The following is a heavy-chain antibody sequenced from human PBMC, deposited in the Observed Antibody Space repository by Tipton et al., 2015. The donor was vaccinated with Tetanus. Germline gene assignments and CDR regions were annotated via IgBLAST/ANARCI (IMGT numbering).Heavy chain of an antibody. CDR1: GYSFTSYW. CDR3: ARHMGFGDLLSLLDY. D-gene: IGHD3-10*01. V-gene: IGHV5-51*01. J-gene: IGHJ4*02. CDR2: IYPGDSDT. Sequence: QSGPEVKKPGESLKISCKGSGYSFTSYWTGWVRQMPGKGLEWMGIIYPGDSDTRYSPSFQGQVTISADKSISTAYLQWSSLKASDTAMYYCARHMGFGDLLSLLDYWGQGTLVTVSS.